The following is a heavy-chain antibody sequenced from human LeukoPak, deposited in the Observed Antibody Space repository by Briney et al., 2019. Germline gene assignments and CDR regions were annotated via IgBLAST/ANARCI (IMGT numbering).Heavy chain of an antibody. Sequence: PGGSLRLSCAASGFTFSSYAMSWVRQPPGKGLEWIGSLSSSGNTFYNPSLRSRATLSLDTSKNEFSLILSFLTAADTAVYYCARDGDISGLVGDLYFDSWGQGALVTVSS. CDR3: ARDGDISGLVGDLYFDS. V-gene: IGHV4-39*07. D-gene: IGHD3-22*01. CDR2: LSSSGNT. J-gene: IGHJ4*02. CDR1: GFTFSSYA.